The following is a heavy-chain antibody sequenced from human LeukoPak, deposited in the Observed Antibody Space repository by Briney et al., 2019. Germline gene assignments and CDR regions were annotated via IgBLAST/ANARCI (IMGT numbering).Heavy chain of an antibody. CDR3: PRHILVVVLVGALDI. Sequence: PGGSLRLTCAASGFTFSSYGMHWVHQAPGKGLERVAFIRYDGSNKYYADSVKGRFTISRDNSQNTMYLQMNDLRAEYSCANDGPRHILVVVLVGALDIWGQGTLVTVSS. J-gene: IGHJ3*02. V-gene: IGHV3-30*02. D-gene: IGHD3-22*01. CDR1: GFTFSSYG. CDR2: IRYDGSNK.